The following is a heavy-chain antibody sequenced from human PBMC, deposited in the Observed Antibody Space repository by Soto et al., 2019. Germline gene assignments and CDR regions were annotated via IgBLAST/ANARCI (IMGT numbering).Heavy chain of an antibody. V-gene: IGHV1-58*01. CDR3: AAAPEWELLLGVCRDF. J-gene: IGHJ6*04. CDR2: IVVGSGNT. D-gene: IGHD1-26*01. CDR1: GFTFTSSA. Sequence: QMQLVQSGPEVKKPGTSVKVSCKASGFTFTSSAVQWVRQARGQRLEWIGWIVVGSGNTNYAQKFQERVTITRDMSTSTAYRELSSLRSEDTAVYYCAAAPEWELLLGVCRDFWGKGTTVTVSS.